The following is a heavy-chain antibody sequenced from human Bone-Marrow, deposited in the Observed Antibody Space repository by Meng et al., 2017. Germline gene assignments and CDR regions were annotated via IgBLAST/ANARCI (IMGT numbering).Heavy chain of an antibody. CDR2: INHSGST. CDR3: ARGPTTMAHDFDY. J-gene: IGHJ4*01. D-gene: IGHD4-11*01. CDR1: GGSFRDYY. Sequence: QGHVNRSAAGLLKPSETLSLTCVVSGGSFRDYYWGWIRQPPGKGLEWIGEINHSGSTNYNPSLEGRATISVDTSQNNLSLRLSSVTAADSAVYYCARGPTTMAHDFDYWGQGTLVTVSS. V-gene: IGHV4-34*01.